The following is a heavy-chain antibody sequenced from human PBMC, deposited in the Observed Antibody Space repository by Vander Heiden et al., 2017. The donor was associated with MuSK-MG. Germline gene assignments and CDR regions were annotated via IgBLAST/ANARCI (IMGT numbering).Heavy chain of an antibody. V-gene: IGHV3-30*03. J-gene: IGHJ4*02. CDR2: ISYDGSNK. D-gene: IGHD2-2*01. Sequence: QVQLVESGGCVVERGRALSPSRAAPGFTISSYGMHWVRQAPGKRLEWLAVISYDGSNKYYADSVKGRFTISRYNSKNTLYLQMNSLRAEDTAVYYCASQYCSSSSCFLSLLDYWGQGTLVTVSS. CDR1: GFTISSYG. CDR3: ASQYCSSSSCFLSLLDY.